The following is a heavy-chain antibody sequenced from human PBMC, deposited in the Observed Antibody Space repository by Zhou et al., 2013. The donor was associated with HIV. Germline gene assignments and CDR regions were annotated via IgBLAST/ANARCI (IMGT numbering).Heavy chain of an antibody. D-gene: IGHD5-12*01. Sequence: QVQLVQSGAEVKKSGSSVKVSCKASGGTFSSYAISWVRQAPGQGLEWMGGIIPIFGTANYAQKFQGRVTITTDESTSTAYMELSSLRSEDTAVYYCARDEMATPLGFHYMDVWGKGTTVTVSS. CDR1: GGTFSSYA. CDR2: IIPIFGTA. CDR3: ARDEMATPLGFHYMDV. J-gene: IGHJ6*03. V-gene: IGHV1-69*05.